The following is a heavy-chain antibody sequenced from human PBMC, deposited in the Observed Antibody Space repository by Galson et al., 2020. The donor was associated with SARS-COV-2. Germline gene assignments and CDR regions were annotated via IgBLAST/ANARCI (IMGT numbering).Heavy chain of an antibody. V-gene: IGHV3-30*01. D-gene: IGHD3-10*01. CDR3: ARDGGGILWFGELLYGPNE. Sequence: YADSVKGRFTISRDNSKNTLYLQMNSLRAEDTAVYYCARDGGGILWFGELLYGPNEGGQGTLVTVSS. J-gene: IGHJ4*02.